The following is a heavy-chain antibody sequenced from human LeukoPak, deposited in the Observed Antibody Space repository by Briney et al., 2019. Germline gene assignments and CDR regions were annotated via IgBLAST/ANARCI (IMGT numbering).Heavy chain of an antibody. CDR3: ASNLYSPHVYSSGWTSKVPDAFDI. Sequence: SETLSLTCTVSGDSISTYYWNWIRQPPGKGLEWIGYIYYSGSTNYNPSLKSRVTISVDTSKNQFSLKLSSVTAADTAVYYCASNLYSPHVYSSGWTSKVPDAFDIWGQGTMVTVSS. J-gene: IGHJ3*02. CDR1: GDSISTYY. V-gene: IGHV4-59*08. D-gene: IGHD6-19*01. CDR2: IYYSGST.